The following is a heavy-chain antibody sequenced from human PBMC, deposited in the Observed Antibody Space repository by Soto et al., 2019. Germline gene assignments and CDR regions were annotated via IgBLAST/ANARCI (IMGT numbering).Heavy chain of an antibody. D-gene: IGHD2-15*01. Sequence: GASVKVSRKASGGTFSSYGISWGRPAPGQRLERMGGIIPIFGTANYAQKFQGRVTITADESTSTAYMELSSLRSEDTAVYYCASPSEDIVVVVAATTDLYYYGMDVWGQGTTVTVSS. J-gene: IGHJ6*02. CDR1: GGTFSSYG. CDR2: IIPIFGTA. CDR3: ASPSEDIVVVVAATTDLYYYGMDV. V-gene: IGHV1-69*13.